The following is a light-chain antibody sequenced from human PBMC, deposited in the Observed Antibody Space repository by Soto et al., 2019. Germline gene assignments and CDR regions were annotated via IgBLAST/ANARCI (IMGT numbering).Light chain of an antibody. V-gene: IGLV2-14*01. CDR2: EVR. CDR1: SNDVGDYNY. Sequence: QSVLTQPASVSGSPGQSITISCNGTSNDVGDYNYVSWYQQHPGKAPKLIIYEVRNRPSGVSFRFSGSKSGNTASLIISGLQAGDEAAYYCCSYTSTSSRVFGTGTTVTVL. J-gene: IGLJ1*01. CDR3: CSYTSTSSRV.